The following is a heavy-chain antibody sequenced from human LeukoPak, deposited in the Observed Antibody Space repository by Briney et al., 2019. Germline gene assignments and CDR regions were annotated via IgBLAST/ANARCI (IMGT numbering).Heavy chain of an antibody. CDR3: AREGAVLRFFEWSPDY. D-gene: IGHD3-3*01. CDR2: ISSSSSYI. Sequence: GGSLRLSCAASGFTFTNYAMNWVRQAPGKGLEWVSSISSSSSYIYYADSVKGRFTISRDNAKNSLYLQMNSLRAEDTAVYYCAREGAVLRFFEWSPDYWGQGTLVTVSS. CDR1: GFTFTNYA. J-gene: IGHJ4*02. V-gene: IGHV3-21*01.